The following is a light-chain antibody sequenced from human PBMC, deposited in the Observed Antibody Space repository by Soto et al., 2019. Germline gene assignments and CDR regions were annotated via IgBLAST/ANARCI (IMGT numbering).Light chain of an antibody. CDR1: QSVRSN. CDR2: DVS. CDR3: QQRDNWPWT. Sequence: EIVLTQSPATLSLSPGERATLSCRASQSVRSNLAWYQHKPGQAPRLLIYDVSNRPTGIPGRFSGTGFGTDFTLTISNVEPEDFAVYYCQQRDNWPWTFGQGAKVEIK. V-gene: IGKV3-11*01. J-gene: IGKJ1*01.